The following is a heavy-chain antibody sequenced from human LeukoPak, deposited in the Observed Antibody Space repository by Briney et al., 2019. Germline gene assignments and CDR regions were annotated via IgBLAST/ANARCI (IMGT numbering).Heavy chain of an antibody. CDR2: FYYSGTP. Sequence: SETLSLTCTVSGGSISGYYWGSIRQPPGKGLECIGNFYYSGTPYYNPSLESRVTMSVDTFKNQFSLKLTSVTAADTAVHYCARDNSGWYGYFDYWGQGTLVTVSS. CDR3: ARDNSGWYGYFDY. D-gene: IGHD6-19*01. J-gene: IGHJ4*02. CDR1: GGSISGYY. V-gene: IGHV4-59*04.